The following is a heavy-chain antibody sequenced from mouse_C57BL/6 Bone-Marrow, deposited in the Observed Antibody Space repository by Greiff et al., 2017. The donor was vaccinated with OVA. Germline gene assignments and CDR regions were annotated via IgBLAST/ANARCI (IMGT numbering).Heavy chain of an antibody. J-gene: IGHJ1*03. Sequence: VQLQQSGAELVRPGASVKLSCKASGYTFTDYYLNWVKQRPGQGLEWIARLYPGSGNTHYNEKFKGKATLTAERSSSTAYMQRSSLTSEDSAVYVCARAQFDVWGTGTTVTVSS. CDR2: LYPGSGNT. V-gene: IGHV1-76*01. CDR3: ARAQFDV. CDR1: GYTFTDYY.